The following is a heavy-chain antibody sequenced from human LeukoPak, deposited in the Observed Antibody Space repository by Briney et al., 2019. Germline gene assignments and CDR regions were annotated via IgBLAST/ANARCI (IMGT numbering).Heavy chain of an antibody. Sequence: LSLTCTVSGGSISSSSYYWGWIRQAPGKGLEWVSYISSSGSTIYYADSVKGRFTISRDNAKNSLYLQMNSLRAEDTAVYYCARDPRIQPAYYYMDVWGKGTTVTVSS. CDR2: ISSSGSTI. J-gene: IGHJ6*03. D-gene: IGHD5-18*01. CDR3: ARDPRIQPAYYYMDV. CDR1: GGSISSSSYY. V-gene: IGHV3-11*04.